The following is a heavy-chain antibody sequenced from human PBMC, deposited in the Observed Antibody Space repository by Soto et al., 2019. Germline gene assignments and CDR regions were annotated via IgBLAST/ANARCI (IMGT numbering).Heavy chain of an antibody. CDR1: GYTFTGYY. CDR3: ARSPLGAAAGTYYYYGMDV. J-gene: IGHJ6*02. D-gene: IGHD6-13*01. Sequence: QVQLVQSGAEVKKPGASVKVSCKASGYTFTGYYMHWVRQAPGQGLEWMGWINPNSGGTNYAQKCQGRVTMTRDTSISTAYMELSRLRSDDTAVYYCARSPLGAAAGTYYYYGMDVWGQGTTVTVSS. CDR2: INPNSGGT. V-gene: IGHV1-2*02.